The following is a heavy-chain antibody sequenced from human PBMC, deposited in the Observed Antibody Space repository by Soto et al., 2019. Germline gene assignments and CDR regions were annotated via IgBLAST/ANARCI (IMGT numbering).Heavy chain of an antibody. CDR1: GFTFSSYG. J-gene: IGHJ4*02. Sequence: PGGSLRLSCAASGFTFSSYGMHWVRQAPGKGLEWVAVIWYHGNSMYYADSVKGRFTISRDNSKNTLYLQMNNLRAEDTAVYYCAGSTGAIDYWGQGTLVTVSS. CDR2: IWYHGNSM. D-gene: IGHD1-1*01. CDR3: AGSTGAIDY. V-gene: IGHV3-33*01.